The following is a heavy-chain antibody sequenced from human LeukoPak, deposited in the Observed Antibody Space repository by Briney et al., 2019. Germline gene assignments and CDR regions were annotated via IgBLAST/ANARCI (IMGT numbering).Heavy chain of an antibody. V-gene: IGHV4-59*01. CDR3: ARGTAQTVNTYAFDM. J-gene: IGHJ3*02. D-gene: IGHD4-17*01. CDR1: GGSISSYY. CDR2: VYYSGST. Sequence: ASETPSLTCTVSGGSISSYYWSWIRQPPGKGLDWIGYVYYSGSTNYNPSLKSRVIISVDTSKNQFFLNLISVTAADTAVYYCARGTAQTVNTYAFDMWGQGTMVTVSS.